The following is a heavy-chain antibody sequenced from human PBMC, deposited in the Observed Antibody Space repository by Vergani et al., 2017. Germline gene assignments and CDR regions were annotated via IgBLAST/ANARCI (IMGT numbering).Heavy chain of an antibody. CDR1: GFTVSSNY. Sequence: EVQLVESGGGLVQPGGSLRLSCAASGFTVSSNYMSWVRQAPGKGLEWVSVIYSGGSTYYADSVKGRFTISRDNSKNTLYLQMNSLRAEDTAVYYCAIVGSDHIAAAGMYYYYYMDVWGKGTTVTVSS. D-gene: IGHD6-13*01. V-gene: IGHV3-66*01. CDR3: AIVGSDHIAAAGMYYYYYMDV. CDR2: IYSGGST. J-gene: IGHJ6*03.